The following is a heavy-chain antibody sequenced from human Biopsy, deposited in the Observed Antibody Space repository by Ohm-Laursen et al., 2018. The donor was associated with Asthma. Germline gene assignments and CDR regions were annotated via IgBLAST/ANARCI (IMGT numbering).Heavy chain of an antibody. Sequence: SLRLSCSASGFTFSGYGMHWVRQAPGKGLEWVAVISYDGSNKYYADSVKGRFTISRGNSKNTLYLQMNSLRAEDTAVYYCAKERYYDFWSGYPIWGQGTMVTVSS. CDR2: ISYDGSNK. J-gene: IGHJ3*02. V-gene: IGHV3-30*18. CDR3: AKERYYDFWSGYPI. CDR1: GFTFSGYG. D-gene: IGHD3-3*01.